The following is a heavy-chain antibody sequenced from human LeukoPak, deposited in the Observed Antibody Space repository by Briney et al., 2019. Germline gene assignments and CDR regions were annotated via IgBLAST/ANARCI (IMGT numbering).Heavy chain of an antibody. J-gene: IGHJ4*02. Sequence: AETLSLTCAVSGGSFSGYDWSWVRQAPGKGLEWVGDIYYSGSTNYNPSLERRVTISLDTSKNQFSLKLSSVTAADTAVYSCASHYYDSSGYSPFDYWGQGTLVTVSS. D-gene: IGHD3-22*01. CDR3: ASHYYDSSGYSPFDY. CDR2: IYYSGST. V-gene: IGHV4-59*08. CDR1: GGSFSGYD.